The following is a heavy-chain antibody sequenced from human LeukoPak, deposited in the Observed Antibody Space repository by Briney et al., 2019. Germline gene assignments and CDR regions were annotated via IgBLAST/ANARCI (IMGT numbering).Heavy chain of an antibody. CDR1: GYSFTNYW. J-gene: IGHJ3*02. D-gene: IGHD3-10*01. CDR2: IDPSDSYT. Sequence: GESLRISCKGSGYSFTNYWISWVRQMPGKGLEWMGRIDPSDSYTNYSPSFQGHVTISADKSISTAYLQWSSLKASDTAMYSCARNYYGSGRPFDIWGQGTMVTVSS. CDR3: ARNYYGSGRPFDI. V-gene: IGHV5-10-1*01.